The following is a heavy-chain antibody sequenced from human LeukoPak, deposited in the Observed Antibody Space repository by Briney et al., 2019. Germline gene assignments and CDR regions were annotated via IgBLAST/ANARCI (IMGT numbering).Heavy chain of an antibody. CDR1: GFTFSTYS. CDR3: ARDWNSNYYDSSDYYLFDY. Sequence: PGGSLRLSCAASGFTFSTYSMNWVRQAPGKGLEWVSCISSSSYIYYADSVKGRFTISRDNAKNSLYLQMNSLRAEDTAVYYCARDWNSNYYDSSDYYLFDYWGQGTLVTVSS. J-gene: IGHJ4*02. CDR2: ISSSSYI. D-gene: IGHD3-22*01. V-gene: IGHV3-21*01.